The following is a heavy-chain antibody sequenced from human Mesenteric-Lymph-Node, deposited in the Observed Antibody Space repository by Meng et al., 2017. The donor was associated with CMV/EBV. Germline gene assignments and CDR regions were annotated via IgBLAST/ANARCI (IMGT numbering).Heavy chain of an antibody. V-gene: IGHV4-38-2*02. D-gene: IGHD1-26*01. CDR1: GDSISSGYY. CDR2: MYHSGST. CDR3: ARVRVGATPYFDY. Sequence: GSLRLSCTVSGDSISSGYYWGWIRQPPGKGLEWIGSMYHSGSTYYNPSLKSRVTISVDTSKNQFSLKLSSVTAADTAVYYCARVRVGATPYFDYWGQGTLVTVSS. J-gene: IGHJ4*02.